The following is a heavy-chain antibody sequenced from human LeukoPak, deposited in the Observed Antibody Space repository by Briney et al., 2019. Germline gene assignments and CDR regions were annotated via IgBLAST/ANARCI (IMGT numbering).Heavy chain of an antibody. D-gene: IGHD3-22*01. CDR3: ASENPYYYDSSGYYSHYYLDY. CDR1: GGTFSSYA. V-gene: IGHV1-69*05. J-gene: IGHJ4*02. Sequence: SVKVSCKASGGTFSSYAISWVRQAPGQGLEWMGRIIPIFGTANYAQKFQGRVTITTDESTSTAYMELSSLRSEDTAVYYCASENPYYYDSSGYYSHYYLDYWGQGTLVTVSS. CDR2: IIPIFGTA.